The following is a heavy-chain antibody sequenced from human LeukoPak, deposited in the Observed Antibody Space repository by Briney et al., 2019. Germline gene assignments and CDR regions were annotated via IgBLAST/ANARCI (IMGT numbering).Heavy chain of an antibody. D-gene: IGHD2-2*01. CDR2: ISYDGSNK. CDR1: GFTFSSYA. Sequence: GGSLRLSCAASGFTFSSYAMHWVRQAPGKGLEWVAVISYDGSNKYYADSVKGRFTISRDNSKNTLYLQMNSLRAEDTAVYYCASDRGGGDVVVPAAIFYWFDPWGQGTLVTVSS. V-gene: IGHV3-30*04. CDR3: ASDRGGGDVVVPAAIFYWFDP. J-gene: IGHJ5*02.